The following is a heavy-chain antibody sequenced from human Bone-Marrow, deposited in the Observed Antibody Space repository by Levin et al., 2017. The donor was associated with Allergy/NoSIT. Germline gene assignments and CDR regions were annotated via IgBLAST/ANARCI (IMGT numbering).Heavy chain of an antibody. J-gene: IGHJ3*02. Sequence: GESLKISCVGSGFTFTNYGLHWVRQAPGKGLEWVADISFDGGEADHADSVKGRFTISRDNSERTLYLQMDSLRPDDTATYYCAKGMGMGWLLGAFDIWGQGTTVTVSS. CDR3: AKGMGMGWLLGAFDI. CDR2: ISFDGGEA. V-gene: IGHV3-30*18. CDR1: GFTFTNYG. D-gene: IGHD3-22*01.